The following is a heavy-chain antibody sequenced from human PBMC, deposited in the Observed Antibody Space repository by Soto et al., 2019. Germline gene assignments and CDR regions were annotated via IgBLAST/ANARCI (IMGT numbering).Heavy chain of an antibody. Sequence: ASVKVSCKASRYTFTSYGISWLRQAPGQGFEWMGWINRYSGNTDYAQKFQGRVTLTRNTSISTAYMELSSLRSEDTAVYYCARDQKFNRAGKMRWFDPWGQGTLVTVSS. CDR3: ARDQKFNRAGKMRWFDP. CDR1: RYTFTSYG. D-gene: IGHD2-2*01. CDR2: INRYSGNT. V-gene: IGHV1-8*01. J-gene: IGHJ5*02.